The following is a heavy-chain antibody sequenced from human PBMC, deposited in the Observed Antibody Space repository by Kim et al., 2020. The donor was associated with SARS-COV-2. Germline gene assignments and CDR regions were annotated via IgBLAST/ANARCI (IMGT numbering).Heavy chain of an antibody. V-gene: IGHV1-46*01. J-gene: IGHJ6*04. CDR3: ARAPPYDSSGYYLKYNYYYGMHV. Sequence: ASVKVSCKASGYTFTNYFIHWVRQAPGQGLQWMGIINPSGVDTTYAQKFQGRVTMTRDTSTSTVYMELSSLRSEDTAVYYCARAPPYDSSGYYLKYNYYYGMHVWGKGTTVTVSS. D-gene: IGHD3-22*01. CDR1: GYTFTNYF. CDR2: INPSGVDT.